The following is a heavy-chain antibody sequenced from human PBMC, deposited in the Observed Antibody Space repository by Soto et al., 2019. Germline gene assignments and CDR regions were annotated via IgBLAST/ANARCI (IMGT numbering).Heavy chain of an antibody. CDR3: AKDKGDYYDSSGYYFYFDY. CDR1: GFTFDDYA. CDR2: ISWNSGSI. D-gene: IGHD3-22*01. Sequence: GGSLRLSCAASGFTFDDYAMHWVRQAPGKGLEWVPGISWNSGSIGYADSVKGRFTISRDNAKNSLYLQMNSLRAEDTALYYCAKDKGDYYDSSGYYFYFDYWGQGTLVTVSS. J-gene: IGHJ4*02. V-gene: IGHV3-9*01.